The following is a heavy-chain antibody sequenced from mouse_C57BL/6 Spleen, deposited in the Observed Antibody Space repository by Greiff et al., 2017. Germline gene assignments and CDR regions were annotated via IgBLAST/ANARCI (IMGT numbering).Heavy chain of an antibody. J-gene: IGHJ3*01. Sequence: EVKLQQSVAELVRPGASVKLSCTASGFNIKNTYMHWVKQRAEQGLEWIGRIDPANGNTKYAPKFQGKATITADTSSNTAYLQLSSLTSEDTAIYYCARWGYDYDGGPWFAYWGQGTLVTVSA. V-gene: IGHV14-3*01. CDR1: GFNIKNTY. CDR3: ARWGYDYDGGPWFAY. D-gene: IGHD2-4*01. CDR2: IDPANGNT.